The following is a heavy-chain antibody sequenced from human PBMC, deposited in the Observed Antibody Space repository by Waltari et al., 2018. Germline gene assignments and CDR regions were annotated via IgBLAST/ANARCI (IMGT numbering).Heavy chain of an antibody. CDR2: ISGSGGST. CDR3: AKEDYDILTGYLYGMDV. V-gene: IGHV3-23*01. J-gene: IGHJ6*02. Sequence: EVQLLESGGGLVQPGGSLSLSCPASGFTFSGYAMTWVRQAPGKGLEWVSAISGSGGSTYYADSVKGRFTISRDNSKNTLYLQMNSLRAEDTAVYYCAKEDYDILTGYLYGMDVWGQGTTVTVSS. CDR1: GFTFSGYA. D-gene: IGHD3-9*01.